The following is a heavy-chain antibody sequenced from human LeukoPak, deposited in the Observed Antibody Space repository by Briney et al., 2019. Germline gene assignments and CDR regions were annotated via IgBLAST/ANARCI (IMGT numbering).Heavy chain of an antibody. Sequence: SETLSLTCAVYGGSFSGYHWSWIRQPPGKGLEWIGEINHSGSTNYNPSLKSRVTISVDTSKNQFSLKLSSVTAADTAVYYCARNSGSYRGGWFDPWGQGTLVTVSS. CDR2: INHSGST. J-gene: IGHJ5*02. D-gene: IGHD1-26*01. CDR3: ARNSGSYRGGWFDP. CDR1: GGSFSGYH. V-gene: IGHV4-34*01.